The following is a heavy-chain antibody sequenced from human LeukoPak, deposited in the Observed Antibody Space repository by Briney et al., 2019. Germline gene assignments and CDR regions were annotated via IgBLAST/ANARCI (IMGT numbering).Heavy chain of an antibody. CDR2: IKSDGTFT. V-gene: IGHV3-74*01. J-gene: IGHJ4*02. CDR3: ARDGLPAAADS. Sequence: GGSLRLSCTVSGFTFSSHWMRWVRQAPGKGLVWVSHIKSDGTFTNYADSVRGRFTISRDNARNTLFLQMNSLRAEDTAVYYCARDGLPAAADSWGQGTLSPSPQ. D-gene: IGHD2-2*01. CDR1: GFTFSSHW.